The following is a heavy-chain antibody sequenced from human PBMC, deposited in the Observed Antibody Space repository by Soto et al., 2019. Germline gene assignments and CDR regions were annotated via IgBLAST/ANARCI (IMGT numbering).Heavy chain of an antibody. CDR2: TSFDGSSK. CDR3: AKDQGYTGYEYFDY. V-gene: IGHV3-30*18. J-gene: IGHJ4*02. D-gene: IGHD5-12*01. CDR1: GFTFSNYG. Sequence: QVQLVESGGGVVQPGKSLRLSCAASGFTFSNYGMHWVRQAPGKGLEWVGFTSFDGSSKFYVDSVKGRFTISRDNSKNTLYLQMNSLRAEETAVYYCAKDQGYTGYEYFDYWGQGTLVTVSS.